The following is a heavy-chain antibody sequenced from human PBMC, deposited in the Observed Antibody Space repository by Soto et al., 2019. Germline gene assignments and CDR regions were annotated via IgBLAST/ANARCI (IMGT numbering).Heavy chain of an antibody. CDR2: ISSSSTI. CDR1: GFTFSSYS. CDR3: AKIEGWGPNAFDI. V-gene: IGHV3-48*01. D-gene: IGHD3-16*01. J-gene: IGHJ3*02. Sequence: GGSLRLSCAASGFTFSSYSMNWVRQAPGKGLEWVSYISSSSTIYYADSVKGRFTISRDNAKNSLYLQMNSVTAEDTAVYSCAKIEGWGPNAFDIWGQGTMVTVSS.